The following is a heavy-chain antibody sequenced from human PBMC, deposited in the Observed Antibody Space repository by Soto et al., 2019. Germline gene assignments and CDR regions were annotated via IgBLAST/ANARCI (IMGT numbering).Heavy chain of an antibody. CDR2: INHSGGT. CDR1: GGSFSGYY. J-gene: IGHJ5*02. CDR3: ARGLKCVFYGSGSCWFDP. V-gene: IGHV4-34*01. Sequence: SSETLSLTCAVYGGSFSGYYWSWIRQPPGKGLEWIGEINHSGGTNYNPSLKSRVTISLDTSKNHFSLKLTSVTAADTAVYYCARGLKCVFYGSGSCWFDPWGQGTLVT. D-gene: IGHD3-10*01.